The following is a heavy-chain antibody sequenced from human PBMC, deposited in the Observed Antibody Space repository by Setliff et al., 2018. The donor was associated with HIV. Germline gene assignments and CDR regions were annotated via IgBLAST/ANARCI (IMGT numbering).Heavy chain of an antibody. D-gene: IGHD1-1*01. CDR1: GGSIRSDDYY. J-gene: IGHJ4*02. Sequence: SETLSLTCTLSGGSIRSDDYYWNWIRQTPGKGLEWIGYITYSGSAYYNPSLKSRVTISIDTSNNQISLRLSSVTAAYTAIYYCVRDNYGYNGKGFDYWAPRPLVTVSS. V-gene: IGHV4-30-4*08. CDR3: VRDNYGYNGKGFDY. CDR2: ITYSGSA.